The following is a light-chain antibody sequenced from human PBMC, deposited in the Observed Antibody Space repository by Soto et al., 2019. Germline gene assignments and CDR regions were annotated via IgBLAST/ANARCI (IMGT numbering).Light chain of an antibody. J-gene: IGKJ5*01. CDR2: DAS. CDR3: HHLKS. Sequence: EIPLTQSPATLALSPGERATLSCRASQSISNYLAWYQHRPGQAPRLLIDDASNRATGIPARFSGSGSGTDFTLTSSSLEPEDFAVYYCHHLKSFGQGTRLEIK. CDR1: QSISNY. V-gene: IGKV3-11*01.